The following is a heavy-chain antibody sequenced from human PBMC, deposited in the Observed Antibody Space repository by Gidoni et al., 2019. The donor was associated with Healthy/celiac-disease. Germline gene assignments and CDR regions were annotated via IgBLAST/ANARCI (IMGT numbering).Heavy chain of an antibody. CDR2: ISYDGSNK. D-gene: IGHD2-21*01. CDR1: GFTFSSYA. Sequence: QVQLVESGGGVVQPGRSLRLSCAASGFTFSSYAMHWVRQAPGKGLEWVAVISYDGSNKYYADSVKGRFTISRDNSKNTLYLQMNSLRAEDTAVYYCARDCGGDCPGGRAFDIWGQGTMVTVSS. V-gene: IGHV3-30-3*01. J-gene: IGHJ3*02. CDR3: ARDCGGDCPGGRAFDI.